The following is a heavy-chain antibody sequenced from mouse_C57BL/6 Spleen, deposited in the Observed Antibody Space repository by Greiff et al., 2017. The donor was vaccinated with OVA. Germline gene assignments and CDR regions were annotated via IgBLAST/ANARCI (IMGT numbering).Heavy chain of an antibody. V-gene: IGHV1-18*01. J-gene: IGHJ2*01. CDR1: GYTFTDYN. D-gene: IGHD1-1*01. Sequence: VQLQQSGPELVKPGASVKIPCKASGYTFTDYNMDWVKQSHGKSLEWIGDINPNNGGTIYNQKFKGKATLTVDKSSSTAYMELRSLTSEDTAVYYCARRALRSLYCDYWGQGTTLTVSS. CDR2: INPNNGGT. CDR3: ARRALRSLYCDY.